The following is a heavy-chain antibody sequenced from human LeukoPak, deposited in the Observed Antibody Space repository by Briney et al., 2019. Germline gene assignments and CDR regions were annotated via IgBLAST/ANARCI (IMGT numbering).Heavy chain of an antibody. CDR2: ISSSSSYI. J-gene: IGHJ4*02. D-gene: IGHD5-12*01. V-gene: IGHV3-21*01. Sequence: PGGSLRLSCAASGFTFSSYAMSWVRQAPGKGLEWVSSISSSSSYIYYADSVKGRFTISRDNAKNSLYLQMNSLRAEDTAVYYCARDRYVDIVATASNDYWGQGTLVTVSS. CDR1: GFTFSSYA. CDR3: ARDRYVDIVATASNDY.